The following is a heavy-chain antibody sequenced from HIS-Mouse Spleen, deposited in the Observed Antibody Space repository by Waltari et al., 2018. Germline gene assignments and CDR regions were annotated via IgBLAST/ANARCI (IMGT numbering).Heavy chain of an antibody. CDR2: IYYSGST. V-gene: IGHV4-39*07. CDR1: GGALSSSPYY. Sequence: QLQLQESGPGLVQPSETLSLPCTVSGGALSSSPYYCGWIRQPPGKGLEWIGSIYYSGSTSYNPSLKSRVTISVDTSKNQFSLKLSSVTAADTAVYYCAREIPYSSSWYDWYFDLWGRGTLVTVSS. J-gene: IGHJ2*01. D-gene: IGHD6-13*01. CDR3: AREIPYSSSWYDWYFDL.